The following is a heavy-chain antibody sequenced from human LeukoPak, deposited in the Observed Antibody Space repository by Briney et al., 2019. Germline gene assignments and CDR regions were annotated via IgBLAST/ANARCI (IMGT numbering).Heavy chain of an antibody. CDR1: GGTFISYA. CDR3: ARAGGCSGGSCYPGLFDY. J-gene: IGHJ4*02. V-gene: IGHV1-69*05. CDR2: IIPIFGTA. Sequence: GSSVKVSCKASGGTFISYAISWVRQAPGQGREWRGGIIPIFGTANYAQKFQGRVTITTDESTSTAYMELSSLRSEDTAVYYCARAGGCSGGSCYPGLFDYWGQGTLVTVSS. D-gene: IGHD2-15*01.